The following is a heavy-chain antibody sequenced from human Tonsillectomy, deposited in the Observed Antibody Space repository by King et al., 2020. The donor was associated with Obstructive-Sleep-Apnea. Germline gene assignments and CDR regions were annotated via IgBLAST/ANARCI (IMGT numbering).Heavy chain of an antibody. V-gene: IGHV1-69*01. D-gene: IGHD2-15*01. J-gene: IGHJ5*02. Sequence: QLVQSGAEVKKPGSSVKVSCKASGGTFSSYAISWVRQAPGQGLEWMGGIIPIXXTANYXQKXQGRVTITADESTSTAYMELSSLRSEDTAVYYCARVGVGYCXSXSRXDPWGXGTLVTXXS. CDR2: IIPIXXTA. CDR3: ARVGVGYCXSXSRXDP. CDR1: GGTFSSYA.